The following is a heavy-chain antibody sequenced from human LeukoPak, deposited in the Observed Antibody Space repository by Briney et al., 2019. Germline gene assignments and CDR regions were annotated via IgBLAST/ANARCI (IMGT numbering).Heavy chain of an antibody. Sequence: SVKVSCKASGGTFSSYAISWVRQAPGQGLEWMGRIIPILGIANYAQKFQGRVTITADKSTSTAYMELSSLRSEDTAAYYCARNRGSYAYYFDYWGQGTLVTVSS. D-gene: IGHD1-26*01. CDR2: IIPILGIA. CDR1: GGTFSSYA. CDR3: ARNRGSYAYYFDY. J-gene: IGHJ4*02. V-gene: IGHV1-69*04.